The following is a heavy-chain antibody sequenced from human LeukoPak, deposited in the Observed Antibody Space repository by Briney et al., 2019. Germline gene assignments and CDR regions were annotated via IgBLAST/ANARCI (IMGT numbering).Heavy chain of an antibody. CDR1: GFIVSSEY. Sequence: GGSLRLSCVASGFIVSSEYMSWVRQAPGEGLEWVSVIYSGGSTYYADSVKGRFTVSRDNSKNTLYLQMVSLRAEDTAVYYCARDSGYGSGSSGGCDIWGQGTMVTVSS. V-gene: IGHV3-53*01. J-gene: IGHJ3*02. CDR3: ARDSGYGSGSSGGCDI. D-gene: IGHD3-10*01. CDR2: IYSGGST.